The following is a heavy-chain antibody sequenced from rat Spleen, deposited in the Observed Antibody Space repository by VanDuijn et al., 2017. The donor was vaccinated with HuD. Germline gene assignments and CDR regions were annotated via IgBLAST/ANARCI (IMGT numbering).Heavy chain of an antibody. CDR3: TRGFTVAVF. CDR2: TSYDGSTT. CDR1: GFTFTNYN. V-gene: IGHV5-22*01. D-gene: IGHD1-2*01. Sequence: EVQLVESGGGLVQPGRSMKLSCAASGFTFTNYNMAWVRQAPKKGLEWVATTSYDGSTTNYGDSVKGRFTISRDSAKSTLYLQMDSLRSEDTATYYCTRGFTVAVFWGQGVMVTVSA. J-gene: IGHJ2*01.